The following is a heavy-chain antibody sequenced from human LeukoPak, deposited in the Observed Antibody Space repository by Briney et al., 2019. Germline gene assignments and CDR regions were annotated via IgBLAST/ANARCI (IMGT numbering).Heavy chain of an antibody. CDR1: GYTFTSYD. Sequence: ASVKVSCKASGYTFTSYDFNWLRQATGQGPEWMGWMNPNSGATGYAQKFQGRVTMTRSASINTAYMELTDLRSEDTAVYYCAKGGSARVFDYWGQGTLVTVSS. CDR2: MNPNSGAT. V-gene: IGHV1-8*01. J-gene: IGHJ4*02. CDR3: AKGGSARVFDY. D-gene: IGHD6-25*01.